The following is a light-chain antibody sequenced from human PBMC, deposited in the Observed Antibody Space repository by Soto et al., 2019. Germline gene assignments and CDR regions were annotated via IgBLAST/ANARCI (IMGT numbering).Light chain of an antibody. J-gene: IGLJ2*01. V-gene: IGLV1-44*01. Sequence: QAVLTPPPSTSGTPGPKVTISCSGSSSNIGSNTVNWYQQLPGTAPRLLIYSNNQRPSGVPDRFSGSKSGTSASLAISGLQSEDEADYYCAAWDGSLNGVVFGGGTKVTVL. CDR1: SSNIGSNT. CDR2: SNN. CDR3: AAWDGSLNGVV.